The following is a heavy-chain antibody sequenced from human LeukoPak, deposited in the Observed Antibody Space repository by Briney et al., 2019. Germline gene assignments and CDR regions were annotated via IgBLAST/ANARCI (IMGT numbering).Heavy chain of an antibody. CDR1: GFTFSSYS. V-gene: IGHV3-21*01. CDR2: ISSTSSYI. D-gene: IGHD6-19*01. CDR3: ARIAVGIAVAGTRYYYYYMDV. Sequence: GGSLRLSRAASGFTFSSYSINWVRQAPGKGLEWVSSISSTSSYIYYADSVKGRFTISRDNAKNSLYLQMNSLRAEDTAVYYCARIAVGIAVAGTRYYYYYMDVWGKGTTVTVSS. J-gene: IGHJ6*03.